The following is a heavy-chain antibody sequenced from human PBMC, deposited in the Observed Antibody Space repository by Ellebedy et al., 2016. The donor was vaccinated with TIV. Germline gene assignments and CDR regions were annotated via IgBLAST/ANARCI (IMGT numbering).Heavy chain of an antibody. CDR1: GGSISSSSYY. Sequence: SETLSLXCTVSGGSISSSSYYWGWIRQPPGKGLEWIGEINHSGSTNYNPSLKSRVTISVDTSKNQFSLKLTSVTAADTAVYYCARGLGPIGYCSSTSCYWDHWGRGTLVTVSS. CDR2: INHSGST. D-gene: IGHD2-2*01. V-gene: IGHV4-39*07. CDR3: ARGLGPIGYCSSTSCYWDH. J-gene: IGHJ4*02.